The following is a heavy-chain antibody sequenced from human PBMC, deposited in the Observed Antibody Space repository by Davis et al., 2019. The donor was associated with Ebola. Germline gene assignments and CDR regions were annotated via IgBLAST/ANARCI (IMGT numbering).Heavy chain of an antibody. CDR1: GFTFSNFA. D-gene: IGHD2-2*01. Sequence: GESLKISCAVSGFTFSNFAMAWVRQAPGKGLEWVSAVSGRGGFAYYADSVKGRFTVSRVNSENTLYLQMNSLRPEDTAVYYCARLGCSSTSCYYYYGMDVWGKGTTVTVSS. CDR2: VSGRGGFA. J-gene: IGHJ6*04. CDR3: ARLGCSSTSCYYYYGMDV. V-gene: IGHV3-23*01.